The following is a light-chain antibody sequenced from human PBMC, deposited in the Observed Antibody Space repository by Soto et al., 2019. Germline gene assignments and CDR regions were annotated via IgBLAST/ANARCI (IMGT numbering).Light chain of an antibody. CDR1: QSVSSSY. Sequence: ELVLTQSPGTLSLSPGERATLSCRASQSVSSSYLAWYQQKPGQAPRLLIYGASSRATGIPDRFSGSGSGTDFTLTISRLEPEDFAVYYCQQYGSSPWLTFGGGTKVEIK. CDR3: QQYGSSPWLT. CDR2: GAS. V-gene: IGKV3-20*01. J-gene: IGKJ4*01.